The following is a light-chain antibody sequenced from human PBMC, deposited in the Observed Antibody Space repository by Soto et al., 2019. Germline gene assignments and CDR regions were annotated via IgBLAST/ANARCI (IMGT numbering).Light chain of an antibody. CDR3: SSYTSSSTPV. CDR1: SSDVGGYNY. J-gene: IGLJ1*01. CDR2: EVS. V-gene: IGLV2-14*01. Sequence: QWSLSQPASVSGSPGQSITISCTGTSSDVGGYNYVSWYQQHPGKAPKLMIYEVSNRPSGVSNRFSGSKSGNTASLTISGLQAEDEADYYCSSYTSSSTPVFGTGTKLTVL.